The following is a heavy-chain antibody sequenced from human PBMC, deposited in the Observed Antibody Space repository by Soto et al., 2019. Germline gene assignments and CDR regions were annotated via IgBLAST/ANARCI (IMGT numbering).Heavy chain of an antibody. Sequence: PGGSLRLSCAASGFTFSSYWMSWVRQAPGKGLEWVANVKQGGSEKYYVDSVKGRFTISRDNAKNSLYLQMNSLRAEDTAVYYCARARYSNYPFDYWGQGTLVTVSS. D-gene: IGHD4-4*01. CDR1: GFTFSSYW. J-gene: IGHJ4*02. V-gene: IGHV3-7*01. CDR2: VKQGGSEK. CDR3: ARARYSNYPFDY.